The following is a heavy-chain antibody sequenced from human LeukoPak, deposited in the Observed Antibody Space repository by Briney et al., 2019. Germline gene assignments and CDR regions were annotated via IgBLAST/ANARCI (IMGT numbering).Heavy chain of an antibody. CDR2: INSDGSST. V-gene: IGHV3-74*01. CDR3: ARDRDIVGYTDV. Sequence: PGGSLRLSCAAPGFTFSSYWMHWVRQAPGKGLVWVSRINSDGSSTSYADSVKGRFTISRDNAKNTLYLQMNSLRAEDTAVYYCARDRDIVGYTDVWGKGTTVTVSS. D-gene: IGHD2-15*01. CDR1: GFTFSSYW. J-gene: IGHJ6*03.